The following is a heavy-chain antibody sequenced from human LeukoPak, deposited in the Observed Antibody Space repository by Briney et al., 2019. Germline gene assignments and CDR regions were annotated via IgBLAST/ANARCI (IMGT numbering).Heavy chain of an antibody. CDR2: INQDGREK. J-gene: IGHJ4*02. V-gene: IGHV3-7*04. Sequence: GGSLRLSCAASGFTLSNYWMSWVRQAPGKGLEWVANINQDGREKCYVDSVKGRFTISRDNAKNSLYLQMNSLRAEDTAVYYCARDIYGGNDYWVQGTQVSVCS. D-gene: IGHD4/OR15-4a*01. CDR3: ARDIYGGNDY. CDR1: GFTLSNYW.